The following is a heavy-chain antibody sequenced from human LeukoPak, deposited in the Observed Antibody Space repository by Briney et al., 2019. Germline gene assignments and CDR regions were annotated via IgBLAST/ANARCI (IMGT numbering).Heavy chain of an antibody. V-gene: IGHV3-30*04. Sequence: GGSLRLSCAASGFTFSNHAMSWVRQAPGKGLEWVAVISYDGSNKYYADSVKGRFTISRDNSKNTLYLQMNSLRAEDTAVYYCARDRDDILTGYYLPHNNWFDPWGQGTLVTVSS. CDR1: GFTFSNHA. D-gene: IGHD3-9*01. J-gene: IGHJ5*02. CDR2: ISYDGSNK. CDR3: ARDRDDILTGYYLPHNNWFDP.